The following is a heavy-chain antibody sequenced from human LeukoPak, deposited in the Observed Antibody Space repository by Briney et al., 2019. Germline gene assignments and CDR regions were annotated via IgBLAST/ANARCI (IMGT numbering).Heavy chain of an antibody. J-gene: IGHJ4*02. CDR3: ARGKGLRYYFDY. V-gene: IGHV3-7*01. CDR1: GFTFSSYW. Sequence: GGSLRLSCAVSGFTFSSYWMSWVRQAPGKGLEWVANIKQDGSEKYYVDSVKGRFTISRDNAKNSLYLQMNSLRAEDTAVYYCARGKGLRYYFDYWGQGTLVTVSS. CDR2: IKQDGSEK.